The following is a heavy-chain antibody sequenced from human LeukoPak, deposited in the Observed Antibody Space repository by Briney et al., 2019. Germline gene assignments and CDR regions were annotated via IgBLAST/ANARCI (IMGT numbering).Heavy chain of an antibody. V-gene: IGHV3-33*01. J-gene: IGHJ6*02. CDR2: IWYDGSNK. D-gene: IGHD1-1*01. CDR3: ASTTKYYYYGMDV. Sequence: GGSLRLSCAASGFTFSSYGMHWVRQAPGKGLEWVAVIWYDGSNKYYADSVKGRFTISRDNSKNTLYLQMNSLRAEDTAVYYCASTTKYYYYGMDVWGQGTTVTVSS. CDR1: GFTFSSYG.